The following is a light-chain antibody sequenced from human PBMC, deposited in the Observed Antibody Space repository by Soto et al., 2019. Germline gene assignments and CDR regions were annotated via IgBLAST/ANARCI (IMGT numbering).Light chain of an antibody. CDR2: DVS. CDR3: SSYGRRSTDV. J-gene: IGLJ1*01. Sequence: QSALTQPASVSGSPGQSITISCTGTISDVGGNDYVYWYQQHPGKAPKVIIYDVSYRPSGISKRFSGSKSGTTASLVISGQQDEDADNYYQSSYGRRSTDVFGTGTKLTVL. CDR1: ISDVGGNDY. V-gene: IGLV2-14*03.